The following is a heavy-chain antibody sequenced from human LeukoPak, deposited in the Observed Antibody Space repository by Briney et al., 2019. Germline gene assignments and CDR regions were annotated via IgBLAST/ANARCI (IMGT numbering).Heavy chain of an antibody. V-gene: IGHV3-23*01. CDR2: ISNSGETT. D-gene: IGHD3-22*01. Sequence: PGGSLRLSCAASGFSFGSYDMSWVRQAPGKGLEWVSAISNSGETTYYADSVKGRFTIFRDNSKNTLYLQMNSLRAEDTAVYYCAKARSMIVVPDGFDIWGQGAMVTVSS. CDR3: AKARSMIVVPDGFDI. CDR1: GFSFGSYD. J-gene: IGHJ3*02.